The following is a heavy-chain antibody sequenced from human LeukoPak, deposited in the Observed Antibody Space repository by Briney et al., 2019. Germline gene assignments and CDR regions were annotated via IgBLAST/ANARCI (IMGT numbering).Heavy chain of an antibody. Sequence: PGGSLRLSCAASGFTFSSYAMDWVRQAPGKGLEHVSAISSNGYSTYYANSVKGRFTISRDNSKNTLYLQMGSLRAEDMAVYYCARRPVSSLYYFDYWGQGTLVTVSS. J-gene: IGHJ4*02. CDR1: GFTFSSYA. D-gene: IGHD2/OR15-2a*01. CDR3: ARRPVSSLYYFDY. V-gene: IGHV3-64*01. CDR2: ISSNGYST.